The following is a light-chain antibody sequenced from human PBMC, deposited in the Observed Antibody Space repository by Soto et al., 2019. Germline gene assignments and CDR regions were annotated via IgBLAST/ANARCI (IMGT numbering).Light chain of an antibody. J-gene: IGKJ1*01. Sequence: AIQLTQSPSSLSASVGDRVTIPCRASQGIGDDLGWYQQKPGKAPQLLIYAASNLHTGVPSRFSGSGSGTDFTLTISGLQPEDFASYFCLQDHTYPWTFGLGTKVDIK. CDR1: QGIGDD. CDR2: AAS. CDR3: LQDHTYPWT. V-gene: IGKV1-6*01.